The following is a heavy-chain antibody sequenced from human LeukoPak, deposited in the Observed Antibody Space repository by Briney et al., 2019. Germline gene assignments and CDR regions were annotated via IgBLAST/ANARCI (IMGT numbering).Heavy chain of an antibody. Sequence: SETLSLTCTVSGGSVSSGSYYWSWIRQPPGKGLECIGYIYYSGSTNYNPSLKSRVTISVDTSKNQFSLKLSSVTAADTAVYYCARDHMVRGVYYGMYVWGQGTTVTVSS. CDR1: GGSVSSGSYY. J-gene: IGHJ6*02. D-gene: IGHD3-10*01. CDR2: IYYSGST. CDR3: ARDHMVRGVYYGMYV. V-gene: IGHV4-61*01.